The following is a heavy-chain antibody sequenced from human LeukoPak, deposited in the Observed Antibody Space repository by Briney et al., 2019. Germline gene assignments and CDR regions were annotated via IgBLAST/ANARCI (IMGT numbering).Heavy chain of an antibody. V-gene: IGHV1-18*01. CDR3: AREEVYCSRTSCYREEYFQH. Sequence: GASVKVSCKASGYTFTSHGISWVRQAPGQGLEWMGWISAYNGNTNYAQKLQGRVTMTTDTSTSTAYMELRSLRSDDTAVYYCAREEVYCSRTSCYREEYFQHWGQGTLVTVSS. D-gene: IGHD2-2*01. J-gene: IGHJ1*01. CDR1: GYTFTSHG. CDR2: ISAYNGNT.